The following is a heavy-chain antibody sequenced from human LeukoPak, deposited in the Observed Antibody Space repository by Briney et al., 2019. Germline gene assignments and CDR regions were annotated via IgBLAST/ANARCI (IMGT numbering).Heavy chain of an antibody. CDR1: GFIFSSYA. J-gene: IGHJ4*02. CDR2: ISFSGDST. CDR3: ARDSTRDFYDNSGYYHGHLDY. V-gene: IGHV3-23*01. Sequence: GGSLRLSCAASGFIFSSYAMSWVRQAPGKGLEWVSAISFSGDSTYSADSVKGRFTISRDDSKNTLYLQMNSLRAEDTAVYFCARDSTRDFYDNSGYYHGHLDYWGQGALVSVSS. D-gene: IGHD3-22*01.